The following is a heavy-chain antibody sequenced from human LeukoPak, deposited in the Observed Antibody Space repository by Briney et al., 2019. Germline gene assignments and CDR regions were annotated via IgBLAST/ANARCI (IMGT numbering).Heavy chain of an antibody. V-gene: IGHV1-46*01. CDR1: GYTFTSYY. J-gene: IGHJ3*02. D-gene: IGHD3-9*01. CDR2: INPSGGST. Sequence: ASVKVSCKASGYTFTSYYMQWVRQAPGQGLEWMGIINPSGGSTSYAQKFQGRVTMTRDMSTSTVYMELSSLRSEDTAVYYCARVSSDYYDILTGYFNDAFDIWGQGTMVTVSS. CDR3: ARVSSDYYDILTGYFNDAFDI.